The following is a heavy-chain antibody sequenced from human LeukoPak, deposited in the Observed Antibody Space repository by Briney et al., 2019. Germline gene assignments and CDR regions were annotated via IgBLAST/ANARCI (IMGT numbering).Heavy chain of an antibody. CDR2: ISAYNGNT. Sequence: ASLTLSCKASGYTFTNYGISWVRQAPGPGREWMGWISAYNGNTNYAQKLQGRVTMPTDTSTSTAYMELRSLRSDDTAVYYCARGKPGRDTAMPDYWGQGTLVTVSS. CDR1: GYTFTNYG. D-gene: IGHD5-18*01. J-gene: IGHJ4*02. CDR3: ARGKPGRDTAMPDY. V-gene: IGHV1-18*01.